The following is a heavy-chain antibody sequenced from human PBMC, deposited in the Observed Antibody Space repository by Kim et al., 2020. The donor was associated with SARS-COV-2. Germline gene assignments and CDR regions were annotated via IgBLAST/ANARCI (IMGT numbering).Heavy chain of an antibody. V-gene: IGHV4-61*02. CDR1: GGSISSGSYY. CDR3: ARDGHSSGWTLFDY. Sequence: SETLSLTCTVSGGSISSGSYYWSWIRQPAGKGLEWIGRMYTSGSTNYNPSLKSRVTISVDTSKNQFSLKLSSVTAADTAVYYCARDGHSSGWTLFDYWGQGTLVTVSS. D-gene: IGHD6-19*01. CDR2: MYTSGST. J-gene: IGHJ4*02.